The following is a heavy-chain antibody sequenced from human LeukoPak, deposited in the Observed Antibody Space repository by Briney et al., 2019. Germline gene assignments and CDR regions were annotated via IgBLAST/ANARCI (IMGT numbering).Heavy chain of an antibody. CDR1: GLTFNNAW. J-gene: IGHJ4*02. CDR2: IKSKTDGGTT. V-gene: IGHV3-15*01. CDR3: TTYLGATSRDYFDY. Sequence: GGSLRLSCAAYGLTFNNAWMSWVRPAPGKGLGWVGLIKSKTDGGTTDYAAPVKGRFNISRDDSENTLYLQMNSLKTEDTAVYYCTTYLGATSRDYFDYWGQGTLVTVSS. D-gene: IGHD1-26*01.